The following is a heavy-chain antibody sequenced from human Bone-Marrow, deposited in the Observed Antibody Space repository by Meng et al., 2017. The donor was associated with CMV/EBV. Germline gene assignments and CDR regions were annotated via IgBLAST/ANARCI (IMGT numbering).Heavy chain of an antibody. V-gene: IGHV3-21*01. CDR2: ISSSSSYI. CDR1: GFTFSSYS. Sequence: GESLKISCAASGFTFSSYSMNWVRQAPGKGLEWVSSISSSSSYIYYADSVKGRFTISRDNAKNSLYLQMNSLRAEDTAVYYCATSITIFGVPYWGQGTLVTGSS. J-gene: IGHJ4*02. D-gene: IGHD3-3*01. CDR3: ATSITIFGVPY.